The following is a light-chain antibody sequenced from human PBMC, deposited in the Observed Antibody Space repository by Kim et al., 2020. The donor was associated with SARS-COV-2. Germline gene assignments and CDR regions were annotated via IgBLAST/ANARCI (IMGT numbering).Light chain of an antibody. Sequence: ASFRTPYDLSSNHSTYAIEWNKQQPEKGPRYLMKLDSDGSLKKGDGIPDRFSGSSSGAERYLTISSLQSDDEADYYCQTWNTGIRVFGGGTQLTVL. CDR3: QTWNTGIRV. CDR2: LDSDGSL. J-gene: IGLJ3*02. V-gene: IGLV4-69*01. CDR1: SNHSTYA.